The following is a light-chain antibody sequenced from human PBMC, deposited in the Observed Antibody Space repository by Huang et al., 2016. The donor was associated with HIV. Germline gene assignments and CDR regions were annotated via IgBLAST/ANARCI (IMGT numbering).Light chain of an antibody. CDR1: QSVNNY. CDR2: DAA. V-gene: IGKV3-11*01. CDR3: QQRSDPLT. Sequence: EIVLTQSPATVSLSPGERATLSCRASQSVNNYLAWYQQRPGQAPRLLISDAANRTTGVPARFSGSGSATDFTLTINSLEPEDFAVYYCQQRSDPLTFGGGTKVEI. J-gene: IGKJ4*01.